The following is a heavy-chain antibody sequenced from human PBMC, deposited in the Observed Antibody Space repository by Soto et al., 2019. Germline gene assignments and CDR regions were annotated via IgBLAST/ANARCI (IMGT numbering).Heavy chain of an antibody. Sequence: QVQLVQSGAAVKKPGASVKVSCKASGYTFSDYGVSWVRQAPGQGLEWMGWISSKNGNTNFSQKFRGRVTMTTDPTTSTVYMELRSLRPDDTAVYYCAREPPETPPDYWGQGTLVTVSS. CDR2: ISSKNGNT. V-gene: IGHV1-18*01. CDR1: GYTFSDYG. J-gene: IGHJ4*02. CDR3: AREPPETPPDY.